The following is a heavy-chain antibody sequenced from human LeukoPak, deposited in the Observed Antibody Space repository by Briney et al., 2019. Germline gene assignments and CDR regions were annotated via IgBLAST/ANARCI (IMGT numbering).Heavy chain of an antibody. J-gene: IGHJ5*02. CDR2: IYYSGST. D-gene: IGHD3-10*01. V-gene: IGHV4-30-4*01. CDR3: ARAVVRGVLWFDP. Sequence: SQTLSLTCTVSGGSIIRGDYYWSWIRQPPGKGLEWIRYIYYSGSTYYNPSLKSRVTISVDTSKNQFSLKLSSVTAADTAVYYCARAVVRGVLWFDPWGQGTLGTVSS. CDR1: GGSIIRGDYY.